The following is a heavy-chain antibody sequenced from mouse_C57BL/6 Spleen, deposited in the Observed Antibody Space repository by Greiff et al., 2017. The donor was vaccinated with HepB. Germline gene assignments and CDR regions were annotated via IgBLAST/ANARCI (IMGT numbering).Heavy chain of an antibody. J-gene: IGHJ4*01. CDR2: ISSGSSTI. CDR3: ARGGLRRDYYAMDY. D-gene: IGHD2-4*01. Sequence: EVKLVESGGGLVKPGGSLKLSCAASGFTFSDYGMHWVRQAPEKGLEWVAYISSGSSTIYYADTVKGRFTMSRDNAKNTLFLQMTSLRSEDTAMYYCARGGLRRDYYAMDYWGQGTSVTVSS. V-gene: IGHV5-17*01. CDR1: GFTFSDYG.